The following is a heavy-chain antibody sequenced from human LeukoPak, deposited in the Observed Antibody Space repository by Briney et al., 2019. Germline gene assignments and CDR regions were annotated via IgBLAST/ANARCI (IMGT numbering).Heavy chain of an antibody. D-gene: IGHD2-15*01. J-gene: IGHJ6*03. Sequence: SETLSLTCTVSGGSISSSSYYWGWIRQPPGKGLEWIGSIYYSGSTYYNPSLKSRVTISVDTSKNQFSLKLSSVTAADTAVYYCERPYVGAKAYYYMDVWGKGTTVTVSS. CDR1: GGSISSSSYY. V-gene: IGHV4-39*01. CDR2: IYYSGST. CDR3: ERPYVGAKAYYYMDV.